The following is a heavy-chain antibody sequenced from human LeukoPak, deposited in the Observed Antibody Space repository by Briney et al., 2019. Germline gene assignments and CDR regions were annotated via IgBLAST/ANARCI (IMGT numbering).Heavy chain of an antibody. D-gene: IGHD6-19*01. Sequence: PSETLSLPCTVSGGSISSYYWSWIRQPPGKGLEWIGYIYYSGSTNYNPSLKSRVTISVDTSKNQFSLKLSSVTAADTAVYYCARSADQWLVRVSWFDPWGQGTLVTVSS. CDR3: ARSADQWLVRVSWFDP. CDR2: IYYSGST. J-gene: IGHJ5*02. V-gene: IGHV4-59*01. CDR1: GGSISSYY.